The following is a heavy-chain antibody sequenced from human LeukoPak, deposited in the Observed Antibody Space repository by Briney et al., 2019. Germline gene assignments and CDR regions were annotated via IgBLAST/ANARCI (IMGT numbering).Heavy chain of an antibody. Sequence: ASVKVSCKASGYTFTSYGFRCVRPAPGQGLEWMGWISAYNGNTNYAQKLQGRVTMTTDTSTSTAYMELRSLRSDDTAVYYCARAILPYYDFWSGYSSAPGDYWGQGTLVTVSS. J-gene: IGHJ4*02. CDR3: ARAILPYYDFWSGYSSAPGDY. CDR2: ISAYNGNT. D-gene: IGHD3-3*01. V-gene: IGHV1-18*01. CDR1: GYTFTSYG.